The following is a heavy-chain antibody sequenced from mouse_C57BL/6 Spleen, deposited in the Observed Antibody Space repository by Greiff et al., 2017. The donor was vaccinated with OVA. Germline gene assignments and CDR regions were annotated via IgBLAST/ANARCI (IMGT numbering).Heavy chain of an antibody. CDR3: ARDYGSHPFAY. Sequence: VQLQQSGPELVKPGASVKISCKASGYAFSSSWMNWVKQRPGKGLEWIGRIYPGDGDTNYNGKFKGKATLTADKSSSTAYMQLSSLTSEDSAFYFCARDYGSHPFAYWGQGTLVTVSA. J-gene: IGHJ3*01. CDR2: IYPGDGDT. V-gene: IGHV1-82*01. D-gene: IGHD1-1*01. CDR1: GYAFSSSW.